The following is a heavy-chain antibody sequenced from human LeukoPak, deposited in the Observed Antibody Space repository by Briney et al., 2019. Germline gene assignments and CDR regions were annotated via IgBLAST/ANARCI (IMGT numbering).Heavy chain of an antibody. CDR3: FSGGRRHTISPYGY. CDR2: INSDGSST. D-gene: IGHD3-9*01. V-gene: IGHV3-74*01. J-gene: IGHJ4*02. Sequence: GGSLRPSCAASGFTFSSYWTHWVRQAPGKGLVLVSRINSDGSSTTYADPVRGRFTISRDNDKNMLYLQMNSLRAEDTAVYYFFSGGRRHTISPYGYWGQGTLVTVSS. CDR1: GFTFSSYW.